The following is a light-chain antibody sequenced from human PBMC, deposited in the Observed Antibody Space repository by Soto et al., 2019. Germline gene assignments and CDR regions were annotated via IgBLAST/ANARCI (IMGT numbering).Light chain of an antibody. V-gene: IGKV4-1*01. CDR1: QSLSYNSNNRTR. CDR3: QQDYIPPLT. CDR2: WAY. Sequence: DIVMTQSPDSLAVSLGERATISCRSSQSLSYNSNNRTRLAWYQQRPGQSPKLLIYWAYTRESGVPDRFSGSGFGTDFTLTISRLQAADVAVYSCQQDYIPPLTFGPGKKVDPK. J-gene: IGKJ3*01.